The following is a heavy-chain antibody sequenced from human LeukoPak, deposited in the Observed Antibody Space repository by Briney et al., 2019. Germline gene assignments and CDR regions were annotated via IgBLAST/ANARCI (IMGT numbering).Heavy chain of an antibody. CDR2: IKSRTDGGTP. D-gene: IGHD3/OR15-3a*01. CDR3: AKGTGINHFHWFGP. V-gene: IGHV3-15*01. J-gene: IGHJ5*02. Sequence: GGSLRPSCAASGFSFSNAWMSWVRQAPAKGLQWVGRIKSRTDGGTPDYAAPVKGRFTISRDDSKNTLYLQMDSLSADGTALYYCAKGTGINHFHWFGPWGQGTLVTVSS. CDR1: GFSFSNAW.